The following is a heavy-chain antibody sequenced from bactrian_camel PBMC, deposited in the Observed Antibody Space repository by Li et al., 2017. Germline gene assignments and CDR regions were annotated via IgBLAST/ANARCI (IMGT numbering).Heavy chain of an antibody. CDR1: EYTLSSKR. J-gene: IGHJ4*01. Sequence: HVQLVESGGGSVQSGGSLRLSCAASEYTLSSKRMGWFRQAPGKEREGVAAIRPGDGNTYYAYYADSVKGRFTISQDKAANKMYLQMNSLKPEDSARYYCAAGDPGWSGSTWSWSGRYNYWGQGTQVTVS. V-gene: IGHV3-3*01. CDR3: AAGDPGWSGSTWSWSGRYNY. D-gene: IGHD6*01. CDR2: IRPGDGNT.